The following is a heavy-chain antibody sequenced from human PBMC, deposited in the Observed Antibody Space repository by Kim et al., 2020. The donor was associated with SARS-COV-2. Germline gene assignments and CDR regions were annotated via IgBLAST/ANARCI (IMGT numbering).Heavy chain of an antibody. J-gene: IGHJ4*02. V-gene: IGHV3-23*01. CDR3: AKGIVGASLV. CDR2: GST. D-gene: IGHD1-26*01. Sequence: GSTYYAGSVKGRFTISRDNSKNTLYLQMNSLRAEDTAVYYCAKGIVGASLVWGQGTLVTVSS.